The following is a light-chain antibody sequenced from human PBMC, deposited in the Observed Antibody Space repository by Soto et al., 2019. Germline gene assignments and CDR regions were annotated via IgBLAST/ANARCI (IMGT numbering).Light chain of an antibody. Sequence: DIQMTQSPSTLSASVGDRVTITCRASQSISSWLAWYQQKPGKAPKLLIYDASSLESGVPSRFRCSGGVRGVGGRIITRQPDDFGTYHWQHYKSYAGTVGHRAKVHIK. CDR1: QSISSW. J-gene: IGKJ1*01. V-gene: IGKV1-5*01. CDR3: QHYKSYAGT. CDR2: DAS.